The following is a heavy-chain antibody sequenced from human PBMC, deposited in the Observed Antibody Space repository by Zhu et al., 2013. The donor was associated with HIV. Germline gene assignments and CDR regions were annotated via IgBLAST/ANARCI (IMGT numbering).Heavy chain of an antibody. CDR2: ISGQNGNT. J-gene: IGHJ5*02. CDR1: GYTFTNYG. CDR3: VRLWNYDWFDP. D-gene: IGHD1-7*01. V-gene: IGHV1-18*01. Sequence: QVQLVQSGAEVKKPGASVKVSCKASGYTFTNYGISWVRQAPGQRLEWMGWISGQNGNTNYAQDFQGRVTMTTDTSTNTAYMELRNLRSADTAVYYCVRLWNYDWFDPWGQGTLVIVSS.